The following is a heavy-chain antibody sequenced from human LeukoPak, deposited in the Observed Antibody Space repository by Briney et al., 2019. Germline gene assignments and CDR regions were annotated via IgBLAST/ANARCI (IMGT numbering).Heavy chain of an antibody. Sequence: GGSLRLSCTASGFTFGDYAMSWVRQAPGKGLEWVGFIRSKAYGGTTEYAASVKGRFTISRDDSKSIAYLQMSSLKTEDTAVYYCTRVGYYGSGSYYYFDYWGQGTLVTVSS. CDR1: GFTFGDYA. V-gene: IGHV3-49*04. CDR2: IRSKAYGGTT. D-gene: IGHD3-10*01. CDR3: TRVGYYGSGSYYYFDY. J-gene: IGHJ4*02.